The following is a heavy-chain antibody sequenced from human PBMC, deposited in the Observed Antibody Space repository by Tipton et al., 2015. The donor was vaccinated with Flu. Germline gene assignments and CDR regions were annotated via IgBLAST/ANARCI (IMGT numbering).Heavy chain of an antibody. J-gene: IGHJ5*02. CDR3: ARLGRYNSGAKEAPET. Sequence: QSGPEVKRPGESLKISCKGSGYSFPSFWIAWVRQMSGKGLELMGIIYPGDSDTRYSPSFQGQVSISAGKSINTAYLQWSSLKASDTAMYYCARLGRYNSGAKEAPETWGQGTLVTVSS. CDR2: IYPGDSDT. D-gene: IGHD6-19*01. CDR1: GYSFPSFW. V-gene: IGHV5-51*03.